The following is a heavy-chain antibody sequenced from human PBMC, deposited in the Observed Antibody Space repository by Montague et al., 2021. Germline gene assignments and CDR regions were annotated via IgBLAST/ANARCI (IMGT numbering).Heavy chain of an antibody. CDR2: VSHGGRT. CDR1: RSLINSDYY. V-gene: IGHV4-38-2*02. J-gene: IGHJ6*03. Sequence: SETLSLTCTVSRSLINSDYYWGWIRQPPGKGLGRMGSVSHGGRTYYNPSLKRRVTISVDTSNNHFSLKLSSVTAADTAMYYCARERDRYYYMDIWGKGTTITVSS. CDR3: ARERDRYYYMDI.